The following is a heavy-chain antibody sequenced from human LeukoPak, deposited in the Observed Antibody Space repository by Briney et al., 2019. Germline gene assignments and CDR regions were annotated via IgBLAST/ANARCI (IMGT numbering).Heavy chain of an antibody. CDR2: ISSSSSYI. CDR3: ARVKLERRYFDY. Sequence: SGGSLRLSCAASGFTFSSYSMNWVRQAPGKGLEWVSSISSSSSYIYYADSVKGRFTISRDNAKNSLYLQMNSLRAEDTAVYYCARVKLERRYFDYWGQGTLVTVSS. CDR1: GFTFSSYS. J-gene: IGHJ4*02. V-gene: IGHV3-21*01. D-gene: IGHD1-1*01.